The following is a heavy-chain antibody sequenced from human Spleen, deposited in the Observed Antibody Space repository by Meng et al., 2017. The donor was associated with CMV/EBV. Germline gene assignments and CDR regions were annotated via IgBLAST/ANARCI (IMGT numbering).Heavy chain of an antibody. D-gene: IGHD2-2*01. CDR2: ISSSSSYI. Sequence: GESLKISCVASGFNFSTYGMHWVRQAPGKGLEWVSSISSSSSYIYYADSVKGRFTISRDNAKNTLYLQMNSVRAEDTAVYYCARGYCSSTTNCYGMDVWGQGTTVTVSS. CDR1: GFNFSTYG. J-gene: IGHJ6*02. V-gene: IGHV3-21*01. CDR3: ARGYCSSTTNCYGMDV.